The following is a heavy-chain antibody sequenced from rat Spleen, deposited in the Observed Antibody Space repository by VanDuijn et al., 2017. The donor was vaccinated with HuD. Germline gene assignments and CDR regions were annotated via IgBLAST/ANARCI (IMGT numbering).Heavy chain of an antibody. D-gene: IGHD1-11*01. CDR2: ITHTDGST. CDR3: ARSLTTEGMGFAY. J-gene: IGHJ3*01. Sequence: EVHLVESGGGLVQPGGSLKLSCVASGFTFNNYWMTWIRQAPGKGLEWIASITHTDGSTYYPDSVEGRFTVSRDNAKSTLYLQMDSLRSEDTATYYCARSLTTEGMGFAYWGQGTLVTVSS. V-gene: IGHV5-31*01. CDR1: GFTFNNYW.